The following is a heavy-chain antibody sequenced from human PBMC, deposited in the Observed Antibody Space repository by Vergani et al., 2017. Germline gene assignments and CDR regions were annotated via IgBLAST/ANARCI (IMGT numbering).Heavy chain of an antibody. CDR1: GFTFDDYT. CDR3: AKDKGYERNGDYGSYFDY. J-gene: IGHJ4*02. CDR2: ISWDGGST. V-gene: IGHV3-43*01. Sequence: EVQLVESGGVVVQPGGSLRLSCAASGFTFDDYTMHWVRQAPGKGLEWVSLISWDGGSTYYADSVKGRFTISRDNSKNSLYLQMNSLRTEDTALYYCAKDKGYERNGDYGSYFDYWGQGTLVTVSS. D-gene: IGHD4-17*01.